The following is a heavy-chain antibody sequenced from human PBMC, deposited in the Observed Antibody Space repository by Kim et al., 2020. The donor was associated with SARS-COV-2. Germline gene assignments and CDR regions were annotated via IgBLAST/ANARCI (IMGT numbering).Heavy chain of an antibody. Sequence: GGSLRLSCAASGFTFSTYSMNWVRQAPGKGLEWVSYISGGSRTIYYADSVKGRFTISRDNAKNSLYLQMNSLRAEDTAVYYCARDSGDEWFGESWGVDYWGQGPLVTVSS. CDR2: ISGGSRTI. CDR3: ARDSGDEWFGESWGVDY. CDR1: GFTFSTYS. D-gene: IGHD3-10*01. V-gene: IGHV3-48*04. J-gene: IGHJ4*02.